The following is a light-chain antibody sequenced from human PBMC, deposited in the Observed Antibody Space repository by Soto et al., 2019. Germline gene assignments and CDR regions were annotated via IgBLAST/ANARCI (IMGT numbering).Light chain of an antibody. V-gene: IGLV1-44*01. Sequence: QPVLTQPPSASGTHRQRVTISCSGSSSNIGRNTANWYQQLPGTAPKLLIYNNNQRPSGVPDRFSVSKSCTSASLAISGLQPEQEADDYCGAWDDSLRGCVFGAGTKGTAL. J-gene: IGLJ1*01. CDR2: NNN. CDR3: GAWDDSLRGCV. CDR1: SSNIGRNT.